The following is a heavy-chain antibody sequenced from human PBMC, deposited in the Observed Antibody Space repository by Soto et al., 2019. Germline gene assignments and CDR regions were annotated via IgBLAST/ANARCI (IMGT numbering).Heavy chain of an antibody. V-gene: IGHV4-31*03. CDR3: ARGYYYGSGSNWFDP. D-gene: IGHD3-10*01. CDR1: GGSISSGGYY. Sequence: QVQLQKSGPGLVKPSQTLSLTCIVSGGSISSGGYYWSWIRQHPGKGLEWIGYIYYSGSTYYNPSLKSRVTISVDTSKNQFSLKLSSVTAADTAVYYCARGYYYGSGSNWFDPWGQGTLVTVSS. CDR2: IYYSGST. J-gene: IGHJ5*02.